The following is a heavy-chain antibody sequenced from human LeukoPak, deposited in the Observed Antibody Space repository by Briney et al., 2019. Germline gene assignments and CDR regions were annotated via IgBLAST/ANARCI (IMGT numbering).Heavy chain of an antibody. Sequence: GGSLRLSCVASGFTYGIHWVRQAPGKGLEWVTFISYDGNNKYYADSVMGRFTISRDNSKNTVYLQMNSLRVEDTAVYYCAKGYSGYDYAFDVWGQGTVVTVSS. D-gene: IGHD5-12*01. CDR1: GFTYG. CDR2: ISYDGNNK. CDR3: AKGYSGYDYAFDV. J-gene: IGHJ3*01. V-gene: IGHV3-30*18.